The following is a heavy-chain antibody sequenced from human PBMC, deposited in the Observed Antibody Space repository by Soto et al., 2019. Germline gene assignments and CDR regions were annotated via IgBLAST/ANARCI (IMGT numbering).Heavy chain of an antibody. CDR2: IYHSGST. D-gene: IGHD3-16*01. J-gene: IGHJ6*02. V-gene: IGHV4-30-2*01. CDR1: GGSISSGGYS. CDR3: ARVGHLGRWGMDV. Sequence: QLQLQESGSGLVKPSQTLSLTCAVSGGSISSGGYSWSWIRQPPGKGLEWIGYIYHSGSTYYNPSLKSRVTISVDRTKNQFSLKLSSVTAADTAVYYCARVGHLGRWGMDVWGQGTTVTVSS.